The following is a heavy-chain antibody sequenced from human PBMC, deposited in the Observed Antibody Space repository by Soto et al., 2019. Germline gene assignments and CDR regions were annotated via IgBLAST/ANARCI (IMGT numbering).Heavy chain of an antibody. Sequence: PGGSLRLSCAASGFTFSSYSMNRVRQAPGKGLEWVSSISSSSSYIYYADSVKGRFTISRDNAKNSLYLQMNSLRAEDTAVYYCARERGNYDFWSGPDAFDIWGQGTMVTVSS. CDR3: ARERGNYDFWSGPDAFDI. CDR1: GFTFSSYS. J-gene: IGHJ3*02. D-gene: IGHD3-3*01. V-gene: IGHV3-21*01. CDR2: ISSSSSYI.